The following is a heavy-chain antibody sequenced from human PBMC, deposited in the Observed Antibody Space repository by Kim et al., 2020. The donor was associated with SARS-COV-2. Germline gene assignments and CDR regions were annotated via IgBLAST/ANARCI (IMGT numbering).Heavy chain of an antibody. CDR2: IYPGDSDT. CDR3: ARRGYCRGGSCDGFNY. D-gene: IGHD2-15*01. J-gene: IGHJ4*02. CDR1: GYSFTSYW. V-gene: IGHV5-51*01. Sequence: GESLKISCKGSGYSFTSYWIGWVRQMPGKGLEWMGIIYPGDSDTRYSPSFQGQVTIPADKSISTAYLQWSSLKASDTAMYYCARRGYCRGGSCDGFNYGGQGTLVTVSS.